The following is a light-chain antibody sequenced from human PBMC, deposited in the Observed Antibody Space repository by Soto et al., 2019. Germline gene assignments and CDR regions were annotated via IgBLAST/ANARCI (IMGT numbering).Light chain of an antibody. CDR1: QGVSRW. CDR3: QQCDNCPLN. V-gene: IGKV1D-16*01. CDR2: DAS. J-gene: IGKJ5*01. Sequence: QMTWTEPSLSAXVGDXVTIXXRASQGVSRWLAWDQHKPGKAPNSLIYDASTLQSGVPSRFRGSGSGTDFTLTISSLQPQAFDTYYCQQCDNCPLNFGHGT.